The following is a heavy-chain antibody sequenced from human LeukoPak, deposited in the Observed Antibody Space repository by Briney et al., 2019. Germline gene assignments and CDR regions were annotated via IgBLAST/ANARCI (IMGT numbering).Heavy chain of an antibody. J-gene: IGHJ6*02. D-gene: IGHD2-15*01. V-gene: IGHV2-70*11. CDR3: ARYIVVVVAAITYYYYYGMDV. Sequence: SGPTLAQPTQTLTLTCTFSGFSLRTSGVGVGWIRQPTGKALEWLPRLHWDDDKYYSTSLKTRLTISKDTSKNQVVLTMTNMDPVDTATYYCARYIVVVVAAITYYYYYGMDVWGQGTTVTVSS. CDR1: GFSLRTSGVG. CDR2: LHWDDDK.